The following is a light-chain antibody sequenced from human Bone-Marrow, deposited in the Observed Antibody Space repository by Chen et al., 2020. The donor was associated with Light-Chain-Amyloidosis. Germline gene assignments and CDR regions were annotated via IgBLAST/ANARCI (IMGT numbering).Light chain of an antibody. V-gene: IGLV2-14*01. CDR1: SGDVGTYNY. J-gene: IGLJ1*01. Sequence: QSALTQPASVSGSPGQSITIHCTGTSGDVGTYNYVSWYQQHPGKAPKFMIYAVSNRPSGVSNLFAGSKSGNAASLTISGLQAEDEADYYCSSFTSSSSYVFGPGTKVTVL. CDR2: AVS. CDR3: SSFTSSSSYV.